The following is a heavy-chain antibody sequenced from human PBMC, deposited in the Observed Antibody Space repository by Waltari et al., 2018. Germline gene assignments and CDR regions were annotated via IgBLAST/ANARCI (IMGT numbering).Heavy chain of an antibody. V-gene: IGHV3-23*03. D-gene: IGHD5-18*01. CDR3: AKSRLGPERAMVT. J-gene: IGHJ5*02. CDR2: IYSGGST. CDR1: GFTFSSYA. Sequence: EVQLLESGGGLVQPGGSLRLSCAASGFTFSSYAMSWVRQAPGKGLEWVSVIYSGGSTYDADSVKGRFTISRDNSKNTLYLQKNSLRAEDTAVYYCAKSRLGPERAMVTWGQGTLVTVSS.